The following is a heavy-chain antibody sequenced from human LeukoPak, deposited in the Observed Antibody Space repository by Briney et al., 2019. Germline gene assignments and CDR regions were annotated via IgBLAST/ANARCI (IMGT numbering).Heavy chain of an antibody. J-gene: IGHJ4*02. CDR2: INPNSGGT. CDR1: GYTFTGYY. V-gene: IGHV1-2*02. Sequence: GASVKVSCRASGYTFTGYYMHWVRQAPGQGLEWMGWINPNSGGTNYAQKFQGRVTMTRDTSISTAYMELSRLRSDDTAVYYCARDLWPDYYDSSGYYDYWGQGTLVTVSS. CDR3: ARDLWPDYYDSSGYYDY. D-gene: IGHD3-22*01.